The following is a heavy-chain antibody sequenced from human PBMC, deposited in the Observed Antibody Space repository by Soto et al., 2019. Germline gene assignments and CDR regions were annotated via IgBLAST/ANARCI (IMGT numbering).Heavy chain of an antibody. CDR3: AKSRGDSWTTYYFDY. CDR1: GFTFSSNS. J-gene: IGHJ4*02. V-gene: IGHV3-23*01. D-gene: IGHD4-4*01. CDR2: SSGRGGST. Sequence: EVQLLESGGGLVQPGGSLKLSCAASGFTFSSNSMSWVRQAPGKGLEWVSGSSGRGGSTYYANSVKGRFTISRDNSENMLYLQIYSLRAEDTAVYFCAKSRGDSWTTYYFDYWGQGTLITVSS.